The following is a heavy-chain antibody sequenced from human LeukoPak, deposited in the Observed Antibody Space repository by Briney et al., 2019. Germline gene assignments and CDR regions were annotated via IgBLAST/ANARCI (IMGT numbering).Heavy chain of an antibody. CDR3: AKFKWIQHPPSGNY. CDR1: GFTFSSYA. V-gene: IGHV3-23*01. J-gene: IGHJ4*02. CDR2: ISGSGGST. D-gene: IGHD5-18*01. Sequence: PGGSLRLSCAASGFTFSSYAMSWVRQAPGKGLEWVSSISGSGGSTYYADSVKGRFTISRDNSKNTVYLQMNSLRAEDTAVYYCAKFKWIQHPPSGNYWGQGTLVTVSS.